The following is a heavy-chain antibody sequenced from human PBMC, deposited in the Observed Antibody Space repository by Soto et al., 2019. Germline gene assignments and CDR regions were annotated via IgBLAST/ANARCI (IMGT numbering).Heavy chain of an antibody. CDR3: ARVERGTATTVVDAFDI. CDR1: GGSVNSGNYY. Sequence: QVQLQQWGAGLLKPSETLSRTCAVFGGSVNSGNYYWSWIQQPPGKGLEWIGEMSHSGGTHFNPSLKSRVTISVDTSKNQFSLKMSSVTAADTALYYCARVERGTATTVVDAFDIWGPGTMVTVSS. J-gene: IGHJ3*02. D-gene: IGHD1-1*01. CDR2: MSHSGGT. V-gene: IGHV4-34*01.